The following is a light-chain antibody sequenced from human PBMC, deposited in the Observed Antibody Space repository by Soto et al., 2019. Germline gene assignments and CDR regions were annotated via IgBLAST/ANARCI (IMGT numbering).Light chain of an antibody. CDR2: AYT. J-gene: IGLJ1*01. CDR1: NSNIGAGYD. Sequence: QAVVTQPPSVTGAPGQRVTISCTGTNSNIGAGYDVHWYQQFPGKAPKLLISAYTNRPSGIPDRFSGSKSGTSASLAITGLQAEDEADFYCSAYTVSRTYVFGTGTKLTVL. CDR3: SAYTVSRTYV. V-gene: IGLV1-40*01.